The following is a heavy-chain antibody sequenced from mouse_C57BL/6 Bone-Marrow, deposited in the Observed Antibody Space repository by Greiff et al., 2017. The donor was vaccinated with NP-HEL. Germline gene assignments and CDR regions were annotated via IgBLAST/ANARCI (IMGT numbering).Heavy chain of an antibody. V-gene: IGHV1-34*02. CDR2: IYPNDGGT. CDR1: GYTFTDYN. D-gene: IGHD1-1*01. CDR3: AGYYWGRCAY. J-gene: IGHJ2*01. Sequence: VQLQQSGAELVKPGASVKMSCKASGYTFTDYNMHWVKQRPGKGLEWIGYIYPNDGGTNYNEKFKDKATLTADKSSSTAYMQLSSLTSEDSAFYDCAGYYWGRCAYWGQGTTLTVSA.